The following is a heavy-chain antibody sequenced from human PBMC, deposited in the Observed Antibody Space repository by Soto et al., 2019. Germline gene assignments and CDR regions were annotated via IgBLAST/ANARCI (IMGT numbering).Heavy chain of an antibody. CDR2: IYYSGST. CDR1: GGSISSSSYY. D-gene: IGHD4-17*01. Sequence: SETLSLTCTVSGGSISSSSYYWGWIRQPPGKGLEWIGSIYYSGSTYYNPSLKSRVTISVDTSKNQFSLKLSSVTAADTAVYYCARHDYGALAFDYWGQGTLVTSPQ. V-gene: IGHV4-39*01. CDR3: ARHDYGALAFDY. J-gene: IGHJ4*02.